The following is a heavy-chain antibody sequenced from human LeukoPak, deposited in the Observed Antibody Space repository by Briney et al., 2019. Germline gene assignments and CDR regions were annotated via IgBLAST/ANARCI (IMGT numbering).Heavy chain of an antibody. J-gene: IGHJ5*02. V-gene: IGHV4-59*01. Sequence: SETLSLTCTVSGGSISSYYWSWIRQPPGKGLEWIGYIYYTGNTNYNPSLKSRVTISVDTSKNQFSLKLTSVTAADTAVYFCARGYSATYGRFDPWGQGTLVTVSS. CDR3: ARGYSATYGRFDP. CDR2: IYYTGNT. CDR1: GGSISSYY. D-gene: IGHD1-26*01.